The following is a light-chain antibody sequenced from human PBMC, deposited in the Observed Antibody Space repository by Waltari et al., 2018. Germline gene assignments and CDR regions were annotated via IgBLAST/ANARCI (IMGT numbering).Light chain of an antibody. CDR1: QSVSGN. V-gene: IGKV3D-15*01. Sequence: CRASQSVSGNLAWYQQKPGQAPRRLIYGASTMATGIPARFSGSASGTEFTLTISSLQSEDSAVYYCQQYYDWRRVTFGQGTRLEIK. J-gene: IGKJ5*01. CDR3: QQYYDWRRVT. CDR2: GAS.